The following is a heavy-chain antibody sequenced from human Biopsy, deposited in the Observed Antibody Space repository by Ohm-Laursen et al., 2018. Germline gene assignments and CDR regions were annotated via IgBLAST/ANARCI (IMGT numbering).Heavy chain of an antibody. CDR1: GFTFSSFS. D-gene: IGHD6-6*01. Sequence: SLRLSCAASGFTFSSFSMNWVRQAPGKGLERISYINEVSSHIYDADSVRGRFTVARDIAKNSLYLQLNSLRVEDTAVYYCARDSSRRAREGGMDVWGQGTTVTVSS. V-gene: IGHV3-21*01. CDR3: ARDSSRRAREGGMDV. CDR2: INEVSSHI. J-gene: IGHJ6*02.